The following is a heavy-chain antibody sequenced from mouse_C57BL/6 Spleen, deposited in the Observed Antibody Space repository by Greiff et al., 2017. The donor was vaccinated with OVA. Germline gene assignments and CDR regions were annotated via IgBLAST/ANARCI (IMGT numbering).Heavy chain of an antibody. V-gene: IGHV3-6*01. CDR2: ISYDGSN. Sequence: EVHLVESGPGLVKPSQSLSLTCSVTGYSITSGYYWNWIRQFPGNKLEWMGYISYDGSNNYNPSLKNRISITRDTSKNQFFLKLNSVTTEDTATYYCARGWGYWFAYWGQGTLVTVSA. J-gene: IGHJ3*01. CDR1: GYSITSGYY. D-gene: IGHD1-1*02. CDR3: ARGWGYWFAY.